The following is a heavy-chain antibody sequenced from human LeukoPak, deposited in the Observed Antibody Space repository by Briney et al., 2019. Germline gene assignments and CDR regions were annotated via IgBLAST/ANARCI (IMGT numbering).Heavy chain of an antibody. CDR1: GFTFSTYE. Sequence: GGSLRLSCAASGFTFSTYEMNWVRQAPGKGLEWLSYISSSGSTIYYADSVKGRFTNSRDNAKNSLYLQMNSLTAEDTAVYYCVAPQSTDHGDLESDYYYGMDVWGQGTTVTVSS. J-gene: IGHJ6*02. D-gene: IGHD4-17*01. CDR3: VAPQSTDHGDLESDYYYGMDV. V-gene: IGHV3-48*03. CDR2: ISSSGSTI.